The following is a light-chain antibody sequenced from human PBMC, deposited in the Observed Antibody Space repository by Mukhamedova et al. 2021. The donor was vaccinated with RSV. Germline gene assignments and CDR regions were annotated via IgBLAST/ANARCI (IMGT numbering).Light chain of an antibody. J-gene: IGKJ1*01. Sequence: SSSLAWYQQKPGQAPRLLTYGASSRATGIPDRFSGSGSGTDFTLTISRLEPEDFAVYYCQQYGSSPRTFGQGTKVEIK. CDR2: GAS. CDR3: QQYGSSPRT. CDR1: SSS. V-gene: IGKV3-20*01.